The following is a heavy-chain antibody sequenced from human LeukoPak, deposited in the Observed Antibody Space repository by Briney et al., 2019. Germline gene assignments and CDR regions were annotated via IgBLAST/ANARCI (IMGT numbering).Heavy chain of an antibody. D-gene: IGHD1-26*01. CDR2: INWNGGST. V-gene: IGHV3-20*04. Sequence: PGGSLRLSCAASGFTFDDYGMSWVRQAPGKGLEWVSGINWNGGSTGYADSVKGRFTISRDNAKNSLYLQMNSLRAEDTAVYYCARDLGGSYLFDYWGQGTLVTVSS. CDR1: GFTFDDYG. J-gene: IGHJ4*02. CDR3: ARDLGGSYLFDY.